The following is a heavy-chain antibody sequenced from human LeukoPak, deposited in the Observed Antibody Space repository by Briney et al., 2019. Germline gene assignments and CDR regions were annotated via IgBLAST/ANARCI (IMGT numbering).Heavy chain of an antibody. Sequence: SETLSLTCTVSGGSISSYYWSWIRQPPGKGLEWIGYIYTSGSTNYNPSLKSRVTISADTSKNQFSLKLSSVTAADTAVYYCASNDFWSGHYDYWGQGTLVTVSS. V-gene: IGHV4-4*09. D-gene: IGHD3-3*01. J-gene: IGHJ4*02. CDR3: ASNDFWSGHYDY. CDR2: IYTSGST. CDR1: GGSISSYY.